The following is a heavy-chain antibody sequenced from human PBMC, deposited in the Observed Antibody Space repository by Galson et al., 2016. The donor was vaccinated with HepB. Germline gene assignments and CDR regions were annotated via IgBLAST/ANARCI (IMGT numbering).Heavy chain of an antibody. CDR3: ARDRTHYYDSAMLGWYFDL. J-gene: IGHJ2*01. V-gene: IGHV1-46*04. CDR2: INPTDSRT. D-gene: IGHD3-22*01. CDR1: GYTFTNYY. Sequence: SVKVSCKASGYTFTNYYLHWVRQAPGQGPEWMGVINPTDSRTNYAQKLQDRVIMTRDMSTSTVYMELRSLRSEDTAVYYCARDRTHYYDSAMLGWYFDLWGRGTLVTVSS.